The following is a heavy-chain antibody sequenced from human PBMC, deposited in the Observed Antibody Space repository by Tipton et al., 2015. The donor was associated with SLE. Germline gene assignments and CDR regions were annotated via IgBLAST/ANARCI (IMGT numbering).Heavy chain of an antibody. CDR3: ARHGESGSIFDP. V-gene: IGHV4-39*07. CDR2: IYYSGST. CDR1: GGSISTSTYY. D-gene: IGHD5-12*01. Sequence: TLSLTCSVSGGSISTSTYYWGWIRQPPGKGLEWIGSIYYSGSTYSKPSLQSRVTIFIDTSRNQFSLNLSSVTAADTAVYYCARHGESGSIFDPWGQGALVTVSS. J-gene: IGHJ5*02.